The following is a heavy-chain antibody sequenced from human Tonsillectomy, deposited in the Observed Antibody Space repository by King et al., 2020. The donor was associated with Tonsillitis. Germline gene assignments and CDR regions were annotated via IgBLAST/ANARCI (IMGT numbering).Heavy chain of an antibody. CDR2: KSAGSGRT. J-gene: IGHJ3*02. D-gene: IGHD1-1*01. CDR3: SRDNWSDAFDI. CDR1: GFTFSSYA. V-gene: IGHV3-23*04. Sequence: EVQLVKSGGDLVQPAGSLRLSCAAAGFTFSSYAMSWVRQAPGKGLEWVATKSAGSGRTYYADSVRGRFTIARDNSQNTLYLQMNSLRAEDTAVYYCSRDNWSDAFDIWGQGTMVIASS.